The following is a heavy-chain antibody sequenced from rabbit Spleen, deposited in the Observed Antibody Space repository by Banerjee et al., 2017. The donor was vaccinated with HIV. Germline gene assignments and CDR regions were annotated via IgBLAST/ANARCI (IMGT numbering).Heavy chain of an antibody. Sequence: QSLEESGGDPVKPGASLTLTCTASGFDLSSYYYMCWVRQAPGKGLEWIACIDTGSSGSPYYASWATGRFTCSKTSSTTVTLQMTSLTAADTATYFCARDTSSSFSSYGMDLWGPGTLVTVS. J-gene: IGHJ6*01. V-gene: IGHV1S40*01. CDR1: GFDLSSYYY. CDR3: ARDTSSSFSSYGMDL. CDR2: IDTGSSGSP. D-gene: IGHD1-1*01.